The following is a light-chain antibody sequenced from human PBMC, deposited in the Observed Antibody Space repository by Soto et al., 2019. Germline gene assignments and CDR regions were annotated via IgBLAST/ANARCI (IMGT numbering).Light chain of an antibody. J-gene: IGKJ2*01. V-gene: IGKV3-20*01. CDR3: QQYGSSPYT. CDR1: QSVSSSY. CDR2: GAS. Sequence: EIVLTQSPGTLSLSPGERATLSCRASQSVSSSYLAWYQQKPGQAPSLLIYGASSRATGIPDRFSASGSGTDFTLTISRLEPEDFAVYYCQQYGSSPYTFGQGTKLEIK.